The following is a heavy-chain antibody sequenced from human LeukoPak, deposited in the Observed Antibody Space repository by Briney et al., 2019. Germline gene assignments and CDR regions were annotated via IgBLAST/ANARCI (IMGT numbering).Heavy chain of an antibody. V-gene: IGHV3-9*01. CDR2: ISWNSGSI. D-gene: IGHD4-23*01. Sequence: PGRSLRLSCAASGFTFDDYAMHWVRQAPGKGLEWVSGISWNSGSIGYADSVKGRFTISRDNAKNSLYLQMNSLRAEDTALYYCAKDIAHGGNSLLGYYYGMDVWGQGTTVTVSS. CDR1: GFTFDDYA. CDR3: AKDIAHGGNSLLGYYYGMDV. J-gene: IGHJ6*02.